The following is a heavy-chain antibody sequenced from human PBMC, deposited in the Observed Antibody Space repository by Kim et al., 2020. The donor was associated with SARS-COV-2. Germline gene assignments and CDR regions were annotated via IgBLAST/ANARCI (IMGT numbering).Heavy chain of an antibody. CDR2: ISSSSSYI. CDR3: ARGDYCPRGVCQSHGMDG. J-gene: IGHJ6*02. D-gene: IGHD2-8*02. CDR1: GFTFSIYS. V-gene: IGHV3-21*01. Sequence: GGSLRLSCTASGFTFSIYSMNWVRQAPGKGLEWVSSISSSSSYIKYADSVKGRFTISRDNAKNSLYLQMNSLGAEDTAVFYCARGDYCPRGVCQSHGMDGWGQGTTVTVSS.